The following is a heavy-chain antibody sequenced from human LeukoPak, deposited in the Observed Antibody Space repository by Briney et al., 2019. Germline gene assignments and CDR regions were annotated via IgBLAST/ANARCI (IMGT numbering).Heavy chain of an antibody. CDR2: IIPIFGTA. J-gene: IGHJ6*03. V-gene: IGHV1-69*01. CDR3: AIVVVPAAILGGGYYYYYYMDV. Sequence: SVKVSCKASGGAFSSYAISWVRQAPGQGLEWMGGIIPIFGTANYAQKFQGRVTITADESTSTAYMELSSLRSEDTAVYYCAIVVVPAAILGGGYYYYYYMDVWGKGTTVTVSS. CDR1: GGAFSSYA. D-gene: IGHD2-2*02.